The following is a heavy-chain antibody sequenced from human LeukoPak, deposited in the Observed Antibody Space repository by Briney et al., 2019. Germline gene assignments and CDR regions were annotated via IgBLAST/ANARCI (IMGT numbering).Heavy chain of an antibody. J-gene: IGHJ4*02. CDR2: IYPSGGST. D-gene: IGHD3-22*01. V-gene: IGHV1-46*01. CDR3: ARGHYYYDSSGYYYFDY. Sequence: GASVKVSCKASGYTFTGYYMHWVRQAPGQGLEWMGIIYPSGGSTSYAQKFQGRVTMTRDTSTSTVYMELSSLRSEDTAVYYCARGHYYYDSSGYYYFDYWGQGTLVTVSS. CDR1: GYTFTGYY.